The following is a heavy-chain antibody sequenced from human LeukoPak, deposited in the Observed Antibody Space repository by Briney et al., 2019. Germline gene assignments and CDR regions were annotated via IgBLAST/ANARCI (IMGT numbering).Heavy chain of an antibody. Sequence: GGSLRLSCAASGFTVSSNYMSWARQAPGKGLEWVSVIYSGGSTYYADSVKGRLTTSRDNSKNTLYLQMNSLRAEDTAVYYCAREWDDSSGYYNYWGQGTLVTVSS. CDR3: AREWDDSSGYYNY. V-gene: IGHV3-53*01. CDR2: IYSGGST. CDR1: GFTVSSNY. J-gene: IGHJ4*02. D-gene: IGHD3-22*01.